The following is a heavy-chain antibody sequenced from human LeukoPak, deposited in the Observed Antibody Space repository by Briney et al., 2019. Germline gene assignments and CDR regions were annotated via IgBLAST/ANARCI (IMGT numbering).Heavy chain of an antibody. CDR3: ASHGAFYLAY. J-gene: IGHJ4*02. Sequence: SETLSLTCAVYGGSFSGYYWSWIRQPPGKGLEWIGEINHSGSTNYNPSLKSRVTISVDTSKNQFSLKPSSVTAADTAVYYCASHGAFYLAYWGQGTLVTVSS. V-gene: IGHV4-34*01. CDR1: GGSFSGYY. CDR2: INHSGST. D-gene: IGHD2/OR15-2a*01.